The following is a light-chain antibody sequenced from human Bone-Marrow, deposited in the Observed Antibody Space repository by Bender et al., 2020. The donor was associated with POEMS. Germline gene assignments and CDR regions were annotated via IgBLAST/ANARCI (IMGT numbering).Light chain of an antibody. Sequence: QSALTQPRSVSGSPGQSVTISCSGSSSDVGGYNYVSWYQQHPGRAPKLVVYDVTKRPSGVPDRFSGSKSGDTASLTISGLQAEDEADYFCSSYTSTRTLFGGGTKLTVL. CDR1: SSDVGGYNY. CDR2: DVT. V-gene: IGLV2-11*01. CDR3: SSYTSTRTL. J-gene: IGLJ2*01.